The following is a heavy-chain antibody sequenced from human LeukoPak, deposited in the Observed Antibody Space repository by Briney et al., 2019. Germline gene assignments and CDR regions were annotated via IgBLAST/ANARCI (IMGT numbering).Heavy chain of an antibody. CDR1: GYTFTSYG. CDR3: ARGPLGYGSWTPLGY. Sequence: GAAVKLSCKASGYTFTSYGISWVRQAPGQGLEWMGWISAYNGNTNYAQKLQGRVTMTTDTSTSTAYMELRSLRSDDTAVYYCARGPLGYGSWTPLGYWGKGTRVSVSS. D-gene: IGHD3-10*01. J-gene: IGHJ1*01. CDR2: ISAYNGNT. V-gene: IGHV1-18*01.